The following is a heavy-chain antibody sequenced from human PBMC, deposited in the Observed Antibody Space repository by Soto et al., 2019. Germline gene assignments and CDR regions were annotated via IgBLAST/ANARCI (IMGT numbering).Heavy chain of an antibody. J-gene: IGHJ6*03. D-gene: IGHD3-16*01. V-gene: IGHV4-34*01. CDR2: INHSGST. CDR1: GGSFSGYY. CDR3: ARVRRVPWGHYYYMDV. Sequence: SETLSLTCAVYGGSFSGYYWSWIRQPPGKGLEWIGEINHSGSTNYNPSLKSRVTISVDTSKNQFSLKPSSVTAADTAVYYCARVRRVPWGHYYYMDVWGKGTTVTVSS.